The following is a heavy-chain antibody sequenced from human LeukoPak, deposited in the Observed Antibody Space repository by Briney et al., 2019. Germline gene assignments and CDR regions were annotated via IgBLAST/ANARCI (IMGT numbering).Heavy chain of an antibody. Sequence: GGSLRLSCAASGFTFSSYAMSWVRQAPGKGLEWVSAISGSGGSTYYADSVKGRFTISRDNSKNTLYLQMNSLRAEDTAVYYCAKDAAYYDSSAHDAFDIWGQGTMVNVSS. CDR1: GFTFSSYA. J-gene: IGHJ3*02. CDR2: ISGSGGST. CDR3: AKDAAYYDSSAHDAFDI. D-gene: IGHD3-22*01. V-gene: IGHV3-23*01.